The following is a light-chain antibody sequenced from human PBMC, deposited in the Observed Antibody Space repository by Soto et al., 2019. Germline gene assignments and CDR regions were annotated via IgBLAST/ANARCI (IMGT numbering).Light chain of an antibody. V-gene: IGKV1-5*03. CDR3: QQYISYSKT. Sequence: DIQMTQSPSTLSASVGDRVTITCRASESISSWLAWYQHKPGKAPKLLIYKASILESGVPSRFSGSGSGIEFTLTIGSLQPEDFGTYYCQQYISYSKTFGQGTKVEIK. J-gene: IGKJ1*01. CDR1: ESISSW. CDR2: KAS.